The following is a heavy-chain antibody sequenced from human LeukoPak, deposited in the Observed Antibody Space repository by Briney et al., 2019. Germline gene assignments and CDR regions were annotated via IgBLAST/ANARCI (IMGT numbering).Heavy chain of an antibody. CDR2: IYNGVNT. CDR3: ARSRAFNSGAFDP. J-gene: IGHJ5*02. V-gene: IGHV4-61*01. Sequence: SETLSLTCTVSGASVSSASYWTWIRHPPGKGVEWIAHIYNGVNTNYNPSLKSRVTISVDTSKNQFSLRLNSVTAADTAVYYCARSRAFNSGAFDPWGQGSLVTVSS. CDR1: GASVSSASY. D-gene: IGHD1-26*01.